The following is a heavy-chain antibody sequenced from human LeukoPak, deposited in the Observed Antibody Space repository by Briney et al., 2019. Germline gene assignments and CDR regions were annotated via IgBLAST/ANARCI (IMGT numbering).Heavy chain of an antibody. Sequence: KSGGSLRLSCAVSGITLSNYGMSWVRQAPGKGLEWVAGISDSGGSTNYADSVKGRFTISRDNPKNTLYLQMNSLRAEDTAVYFCAKRGVVIRVILVGFHKEAYYFDSWGQGVLVTVSS. D-gene: IGHD3-10*01. J-gene: IGHJ4*02. V-gene: IGHV3-23*01. CDR1: GITLSNYG. CDR2: ISDSGGST. CDR3: AKRGVVIRVILVGFHKEAYYFDS.